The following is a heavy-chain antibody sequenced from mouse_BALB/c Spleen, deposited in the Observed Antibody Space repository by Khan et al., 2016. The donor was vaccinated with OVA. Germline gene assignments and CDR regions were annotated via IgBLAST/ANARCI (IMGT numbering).Heavy chain of an antibody. CDR1: GYTFTDYY. D-gene: IGHD1-2*01. V-gene: IGHV1-77*01. CDR3: ARRNYFGYTVAY. CDR2: ISPGSGDT. J-gene: IGHJ3*01. Sequence: VQLQESGAELARPGASVKLSCTASGYTFTDYYINWVKQRTGQGLEWIGEISPGSGDTYYNERFMGKATLTADKSSSTAYMQLSSLTSEASAVYCCARRNYFGYTVAYWGQGTLVTVSA.